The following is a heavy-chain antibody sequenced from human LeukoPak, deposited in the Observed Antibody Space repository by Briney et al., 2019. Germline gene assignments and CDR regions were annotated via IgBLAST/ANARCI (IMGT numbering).Heavy chain of an antibody. V-gene: IGHV7-4-1*02. J-gene: IGHJ6*03. CDR1: GYTFTSYA. CDR2: INTNTGNP. CDR3: ARVIVVVVAANYYYYYMDV. D-gene: IGHD2-15*01. Sequence: ASVKVSCKASGYTFTSYAMNWVRQAPGQGLEWMGWINTNTGNPTYAQGFTGRFVFSLDTSVTTAYLQNSSLKAEDTAVYYCARVIVVVVAANYYYYYMDVWGKGTTVTVSS.